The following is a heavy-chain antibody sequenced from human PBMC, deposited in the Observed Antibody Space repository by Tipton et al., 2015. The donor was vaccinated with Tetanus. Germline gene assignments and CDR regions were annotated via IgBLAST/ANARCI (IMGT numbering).Heavy chain of an antibody. J-gene: IGHJ5*02. CDR1: GGSINTGDFL. D-gene: IGHD5-24*01. Sequence: TLSLTCTVSGGSINTGDFLWTWIRQHPRTGLEWIGYISNRGNSYSNPSLKGRVSLSVDKSASQFSLRLTSVTSADSAVYYCAAESARENNWFDPWGQGVMVNDSS. CDR3: AAESARENNWFDP. V-gene: IGHV4-31*03. CDR2: ISNRGNS.